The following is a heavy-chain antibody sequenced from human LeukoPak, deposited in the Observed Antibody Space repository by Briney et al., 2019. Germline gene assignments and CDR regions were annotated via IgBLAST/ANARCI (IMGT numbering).Heavy chain of an antibody. Sequence: PSETLSLTCTVSGGSISSYYWSWIRQPAGKGLEWIGRIYTSGSTNYNPSLKSRVTMSVDTSKNQFSLKLSSVTAADTAVYYCATWAGGDSSGYYPLDYWGQGTLVAVSS. D-gene: IGHD3-22*01. J-gene: IGHJ4*02. V-gene: IGHV4-4*07. CDR3: ATWAGGDSSGYYPLDY. CDR2: IYTSGST. CDR1: GGSISSYY.